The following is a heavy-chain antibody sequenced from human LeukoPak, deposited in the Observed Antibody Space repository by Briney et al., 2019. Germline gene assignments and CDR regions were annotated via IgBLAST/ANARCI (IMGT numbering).Heavy chain of an antibody. Sequence: GGSLRLSCAASGFTFSNAWMNWVRQAPGKGLEWVANIKEDGTETYYVDSVKGRFTISRDNAKNSLYLQMNSLRVEDTAVYYCAKEGRSLQTYWGQGTLVTVSS. CDR1: GFTFSNAW. CDR3: AKEGRSLQTY. V-gene: IGHV3-7*03. J-gene: IGHJ4*02. D-gene: IGHD5-24*01. CDR2: IKEDGTET.